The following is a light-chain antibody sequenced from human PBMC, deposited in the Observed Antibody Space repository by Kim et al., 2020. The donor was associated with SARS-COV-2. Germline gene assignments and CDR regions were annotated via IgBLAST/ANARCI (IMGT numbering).Light chain of an antibody. CDR1: NIGSKS. CDR3: QVWDSSSDHSVV. CDR2: YDS. J-gene: IGLJ2*01. V-gene: IGLV3-21*04. Sequence: SYEPTHPPSVSVAPGKTARITCGGNNIGSKSVHWYQQKPGQAPVLVIYYDSDRPSGIPERFSGSNSGNTATLTISRVEAGDEADYYCQVWDSSSDHSVVFGGGTQLTVL.